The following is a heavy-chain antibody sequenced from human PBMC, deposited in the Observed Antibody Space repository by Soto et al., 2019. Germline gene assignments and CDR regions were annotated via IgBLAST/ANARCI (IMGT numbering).Heavy chain of an antibody. D-gene: IGHD3-3*01. J-gene: IGHJ6*02. CDR3: ARDFRGYDFWSGYYYYGMDV. CDR2: IYYSGST. V-gene: IGHV4-59*01. Sequence: SETLSLTCTVSGGSISSYYWSWIRQPPGKGLEWIGYIYYSGSTNYNPSLKSRVTISVDTSKNQFSLKLSSVTAADTAVYYCARDFRGYDFWSGYYYYGMDVWGQGTTVTVSS. CDR1: GGSISSYY.